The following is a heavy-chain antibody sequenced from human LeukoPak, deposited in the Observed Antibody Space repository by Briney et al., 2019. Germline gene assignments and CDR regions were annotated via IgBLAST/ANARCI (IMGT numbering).Heavy chain of an antibody. Sequence: SVKVSCKASGGTFSSYAISWVRQAPEQGLEWMGRIIPIFGTANYAQKFQGRVTITTDESTSTAYMELSSLRSEDTAVYYCARDKVRGSWFDPWGQGTLVTVSS. V-gene: IGHV1-69*05. D-gene: IGHD3-10*01. CDR2: IIPIFGTA. CDR1: GGTFSSYA. J-gene: IGHJ5*02. CDR3: ARDKVRGSWFDP.